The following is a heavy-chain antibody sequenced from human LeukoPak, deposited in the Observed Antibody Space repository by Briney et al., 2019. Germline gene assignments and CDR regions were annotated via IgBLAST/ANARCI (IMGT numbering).Heavy chain of an antibody. CDR3: ATLTANNPSYFDY. Sequence: PGGSLRLSCAASGFTFNIYAMRWVRQAPGKGLEWVAVISYDGTNKYYADSVKGRFTISRDNSKNTLYLQMNSLSAEDTAVYYCATLTANNPSYFDYWGQGTLVTVSS. V-gene: IGHV3-30*04. CDR2: ISYDGTNK. D-gene: IGHD5-18*01. CDR1: GFTFNIYA. J-gene: IGHJ4*02.